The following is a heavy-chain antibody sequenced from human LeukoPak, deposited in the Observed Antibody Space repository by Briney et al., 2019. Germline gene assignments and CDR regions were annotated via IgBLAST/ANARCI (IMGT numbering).Heavy chain of an antibody. CDR1: GGSISSGGYY. Sequence: SETLSLTCTVSGGSISSGGYYWSWIRQPPGKGLEWIGYIYHSGSTYYNPSLKSRVTISVDRSKNQFSLKLSSVTAADTAVYYCARGVATEEYWYFDLWGRGTLVTVSS. V-gene: IGHV4-30-2*01. D-gene: IGHD5-12*01. CDR3: ARGVATEEYWYFDL. CDR2: IYHSGST. J-gene: IGHJ2*01.